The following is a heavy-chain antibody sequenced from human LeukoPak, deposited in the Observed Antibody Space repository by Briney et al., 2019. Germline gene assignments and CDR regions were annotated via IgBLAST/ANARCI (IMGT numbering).Heavy chain of an antibody. CDR2: ISSSGSTI. J-gene: IGHJ4*02. D-gene: IGHD3-10*01. V-gene: IGHV3-48*03. Sequence: GGSLRLSWAASGFTFSSYEMNWVRQAPEKGLEWVSYISSSGSTIYYADSVKGRFTISRDNAKNSLYLQMNSLRAEDTAVYYCARDSRYYGSGSYLLSDYWGQGTLVTVSS. CDR1: GFTFSSYE. CDR3: ARDSRYYGSGSYLLSDY.